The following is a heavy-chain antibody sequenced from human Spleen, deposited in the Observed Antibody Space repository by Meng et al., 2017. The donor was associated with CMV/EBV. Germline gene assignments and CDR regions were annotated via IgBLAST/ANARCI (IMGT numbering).Heavy chain of an antibody. CDR3: ARWLDDPSDHYYDY. D-gene: IGHD2-21*02. CDR1: GFVFSDYY. Sequence: GESLKTSCAAAGFVFSDYYMSWIRQAPGKGLEWIGRITSRGTTMYATDSVKGRFNISRDYFANSIYLVMSGLRAEDTAVYYFARWLDDPSDHYYDYWGQGALVTVSS. J-gene: IGHJ4*02. V-gene: IGHV3-11*01. CDR2: ITSRGTTM.